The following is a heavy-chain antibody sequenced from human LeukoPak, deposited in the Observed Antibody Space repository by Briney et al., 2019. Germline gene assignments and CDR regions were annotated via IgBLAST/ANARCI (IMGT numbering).Heavy chain of an antibody. CDR1: GGSISSYY. CDR2: VYMSGST. V-gene: IGHV4-4*07. CDR3: ARGVGSTSRAFDI. D-gene: IGHD1-26*01. Sequence: SETLSLTCTVSGGSISSYYWSWIRQPAGKGLEWIGRVYMSGSTNYNPSLKSRAIISIDTSNNHFSLKLSSVTAADTAMYFCARGVGSTSRAFDIWGQGTMVTVSS. J-gene: IGHJ3*02.